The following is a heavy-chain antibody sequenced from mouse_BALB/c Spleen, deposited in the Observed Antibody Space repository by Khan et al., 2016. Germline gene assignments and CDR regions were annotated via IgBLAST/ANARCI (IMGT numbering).Heavy chain of an antibody. D-gene: IGHD2-4*01. J-gene: IGHJ2*01. Sequence: EVKLLESGPGLVKPSQSLSLTCTVTGYSITSDYAWNWIRQFPGNKLEWMGYISYSDSTNYNPSFKSRISITRDTSKNQFFLQLNSVTTEYTATYYCARGMIAAFDYWGQGTTLTVSS. V-gene: IGHV3-2*02. CDR3: ARGMIAAFDY. CDR1: GYSITSDYA. CDR2: ISYSDST.